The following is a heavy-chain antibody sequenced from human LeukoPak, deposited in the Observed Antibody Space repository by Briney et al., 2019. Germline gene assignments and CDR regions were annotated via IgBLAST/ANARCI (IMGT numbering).Heavy chain of an antibody. D-gene: IGHD3-22*01. CDR3: ARASYYYDSSGYYSREGWFDP. V-gene: IGHV3-11*01. CDR2: ISSSGSTI. Sequence: LSLTCTVSGYSISSGYYWGWIRQPPGKGLEWVSYISSSGSTIYYADSVKGRFTISRDNAKNSLYLQMNSLRAEDTAVYYCARASYYYDSSGYYSREGWFDPWGQGTLVTVSS. J-gene: IGHJ5*02. CDR1: GYSISSGYY.